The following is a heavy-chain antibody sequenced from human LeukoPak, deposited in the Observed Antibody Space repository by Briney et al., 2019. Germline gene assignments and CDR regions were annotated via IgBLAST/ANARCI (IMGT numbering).Heavy chain of an antibody. CDR3: ARDRGHSGYDLYDY. Sequence: ASVKVSCKVSGNSLTEFSMHWVRQAPGKGLEWMGGFNPEDDETIYAEKFQGRVNMTEDTSIDTAYMELNSLTSEDTAVYYCARDRGHSGYDLYDYWGQGTLVTVSS. D-gene: IGHD5-12*01. CDR2: FNPEDDET. J-gene: IGHJ4*02. CDR1: GNSLTEFS. V-gene: IGHV1-24*01.